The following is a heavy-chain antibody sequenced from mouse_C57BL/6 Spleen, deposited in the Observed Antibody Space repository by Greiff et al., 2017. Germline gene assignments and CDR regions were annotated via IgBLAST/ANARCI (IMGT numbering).Heavy chain of an antibody. CDR3: ARGVITTVVHYFDY. Sequence: EVQLQQSGPELVKPGASVKISCKASGYTFTDYYMNWVKQSHGKSLEWIGDINPNNGGTSYNQKFKGKATLTVDKSSSTAYMELRSLTSEDSAVYYCARGVITTVVHYFDYWGQGTTLTVSS. J-gene: IGHJ2*01. CDR2: INPNNGGT. V-gene: IGHV1-26*01. D-gene: IGHD1-1*01. CDR1: GYTFTDYY.